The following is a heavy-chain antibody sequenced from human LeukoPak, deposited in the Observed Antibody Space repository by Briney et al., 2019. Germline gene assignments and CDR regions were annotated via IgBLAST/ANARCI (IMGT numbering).Heavy chain of an antibody. CDR1: GYTFTGYY. J-gene: IGHJ3*02. CDR3: ARDRGSYFSDAFDI. D-gene: IGHD1-26*01. Sequence: ASVKVACKASGYTFTGYYMHWVRQAPGQGLEWMGWINPNSGGTNYAQKFQGRVTMTRDTSISTAYMELSRLRSDDTAVYYCARDRGSYFSDAFDIWGQGTMVTVSS. V-gene: IGHV1-2*02. CDR2: INPNSGGT.